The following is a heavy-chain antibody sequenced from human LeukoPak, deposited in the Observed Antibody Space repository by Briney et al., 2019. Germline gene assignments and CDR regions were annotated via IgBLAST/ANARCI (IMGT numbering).Heavy chain of an antibody. CDR3: ASSSAHHIVVVPAAFDY. D-gene: IGHD2-2*01. CDR2: INTNTGNP. J-gene: IGHJ4*02. Sequence: ASVKVSCKASGYTFTSYAMNWVRQAPGQGLEWMGWINTNTGNPTYAQGFTGRFVFSLDTSVSTAYLQISSLKAEDTAVYYCASSSAHHIVVVPAAFDYWGQGTLVTVSS. V-gene: IGHV7-4-1*02. CDR1: GYTFTSYA.